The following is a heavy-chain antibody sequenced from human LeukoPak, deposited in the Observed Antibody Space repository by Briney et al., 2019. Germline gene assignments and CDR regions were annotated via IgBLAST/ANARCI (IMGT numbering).Heavy chain of an antibody. J-gene: IGHJ4*02. CDR3: ARRGYSYGFDY. CDR1: GFTFSSYA. V-gene: IGHV3-23*01. D-gene: IGHD5-18*01. Sequence: GGSLRLSCAASGFTFSSYAMSWVRQAPGKGLERVSTISGSGDSTYYADSVKGRFTISRDNSKDTLYLQMSSVRVDDTAVYYCARRGYSYGFDYWGQGTLVTVSS. CDR2: ISGSGDST.